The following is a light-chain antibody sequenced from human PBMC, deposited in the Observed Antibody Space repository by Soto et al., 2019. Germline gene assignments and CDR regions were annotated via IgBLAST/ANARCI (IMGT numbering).Light chain of an antibody. CDR3: QHYNDYSWT. CDR2: KTS. CDR1: QSISIW. J-gene: IGKJ1*01. Sequence: DIHMTQSPSTLSASVGDRVTITCRASQSISIWLAWYQQKPGKAPNLLIYKTSSLETGVQSRFSGSGSGTEFTLTISRLQPDEFANSYWQHYNDYSWTFGQGTKVEVK. V-gene: IGKV1-5*03.